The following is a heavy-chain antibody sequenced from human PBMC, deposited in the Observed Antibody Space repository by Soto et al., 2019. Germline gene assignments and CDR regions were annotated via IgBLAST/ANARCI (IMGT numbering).Heavy chain of an antibody. D-gene: IGHD4-17*01. CDR1: GGTFSSYA. Sequence: QVQLVQSGAEVKKPGSAVKVSCKASGGTFSSYAISWVRQAPGQGLEWMGGIIPIVGTANYAQKFQGRVTITADESTSTAYMELSSLRSEDTAVYYCARDLGTTVVISDYYYYYGMDVWGQGTTVTVSS. J-gene: IGHJ6*02. CDR3: ARDLGTTVVISDYYYYYGMDV. CDR2: IIPIVGTA. V-gene: IGHV1-69*01.